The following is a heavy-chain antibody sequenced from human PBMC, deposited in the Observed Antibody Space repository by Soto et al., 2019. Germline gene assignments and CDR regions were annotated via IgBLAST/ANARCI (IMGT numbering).Heavy chain of an antibody. J-gene: IGHJ6*02. CDR1: GGTFSSYA. CDR3: ARGEGVYAVTPKSGMDV. D-gene: IGHD4-17*01. V-gene: IGHV1-69*01. Sequence: QVQLVQSGAEVKKPGSSVKVSCKASGGTFSSYAISWVRQAPGQGLEWMGGIIPIFGTASYAQKFQGRVTITADESTTTAYMELSSLRSEDTAVYYCARGEGVYAVTPKSGMDVWGQGTTVTVSS. CDR2: IIPIFGTA.